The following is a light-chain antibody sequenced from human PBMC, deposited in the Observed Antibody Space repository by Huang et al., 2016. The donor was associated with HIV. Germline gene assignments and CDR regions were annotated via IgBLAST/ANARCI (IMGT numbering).Light chain of an antibody. J-gene: IGKJ1*01. CDR2: DAS. V-gene: IGKV3-11*01. CDR3: QQRTTWPWT. CDR1: QSLTT. Sequence: NVLTQSPATLSLSPGERATLSCRASQSLTTLVWFKQKPGQAPRLLIYDASNRASGIPARFSGSGSGPDFTLTISSLEPEDFAIYYCQQRTTWPWTFGQGTRVEIK.